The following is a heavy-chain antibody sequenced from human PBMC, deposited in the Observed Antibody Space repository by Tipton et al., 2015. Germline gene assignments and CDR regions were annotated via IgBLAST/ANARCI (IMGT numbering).Heavy chain of an antibody. CDR1: GFTFSDFW. V-gene: IGHV3-7*03. Sequence: GSLRLSCEASGFTFSDFWMTWVRQAPGKGLEWVANIKPDGSEKYFVDSVKGRFTISRDNAKNSVYLEMNSLRAEDTAVYYCARALFYGGNTDWYFDLWGRGPLVTFSS. J-gene: IGHJ2*01. D-gene: IGHD4-23*01. CDR3: ARALFYGGNTDWYFDL. CDR2: IKPDGSEK.